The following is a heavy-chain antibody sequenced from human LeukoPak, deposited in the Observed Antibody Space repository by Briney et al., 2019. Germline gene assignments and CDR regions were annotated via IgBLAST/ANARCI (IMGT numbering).Heavy chain of an antibody. CDR2: IRSKAYGGTT. Sequence: GGSLRLSCTASGFTFGDYSMSWVRQAPGKGLEWVGFIRSKAYGGTTEYAASVKGRFTISRDDSKSIAYLQMNSLRAEDTAVYYCAKDPRRMARLITFGGGRPYYFDYWGQGTLVTVSS. J-gene: IGHJ4*02. V-gene: IGHV3-49*04. D-gene: IGHD3-16*01. CDR1: GFTFGDYS. CDR3: AKDPRRMARLITFGGGRPYYFDY.